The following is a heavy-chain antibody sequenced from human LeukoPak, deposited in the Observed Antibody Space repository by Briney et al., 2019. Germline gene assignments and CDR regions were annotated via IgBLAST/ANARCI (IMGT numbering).Heavy chain of an antibody. Sequence: PGGSLRLSCAASGFTVSSKYMSWVRQAPGKGLEWVSVTYSGGSTYYADSVKGRFTISRDNSKNTLYLQMNSLRAEDTAVYYCARNLNWLGVFDYWGQGTLVTVSS. CDR3: ARNLNWLGVFDY. CDR2: TYSGGST. CDR1: GFTVSSKY. J-gene: IGHJ4*02. D-gene: IGHD6-19*01. V-gene: IGHV3-53*01.